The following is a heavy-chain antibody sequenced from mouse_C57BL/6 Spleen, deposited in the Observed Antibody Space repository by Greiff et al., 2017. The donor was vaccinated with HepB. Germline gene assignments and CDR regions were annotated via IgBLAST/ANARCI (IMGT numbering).Heavy chain of an antibody. CDR3: AQTAQGTYAMDY. Sequence: QVQLQQPGAELVMPGASVKLSCKASGYTFTSYWMHWVKQRPGQGLEWIGEIDPSDSYTNYNQKFKGKSTLTVDKSSSTAYMQLSSLTSEDSAVYYCAQTAQGTYAMDYWGQGTSVTVSS. CDR1: GYTFTSYW. D-gene: IGHD3-2*02. V-gene: IGHV1-69*01. J-gene: IGHJ4*01. CDR2: IDPSDSYT.